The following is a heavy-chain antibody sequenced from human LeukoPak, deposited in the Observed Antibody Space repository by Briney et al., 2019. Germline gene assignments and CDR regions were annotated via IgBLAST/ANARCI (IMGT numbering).Heavy chain of an antibody. CDR1: GFTFSNAW. CDR2: TSGGGGST. J-gene: IGHJ4*02. Sequence: GGSLRLSCAASGFTFSNAWMSWVRQAPGKGLEWVSSTSGGGGSTYYADSVKGRFTISRDNSKNTLYLQMNSLRAEDTAIYYCAKGRSGSYAYDYRGQGTLVTVSS. CDR3: AKGRSGSYAYDY. D-gene: IGHD1-26*01. V-gene: IGHV3-23*01.